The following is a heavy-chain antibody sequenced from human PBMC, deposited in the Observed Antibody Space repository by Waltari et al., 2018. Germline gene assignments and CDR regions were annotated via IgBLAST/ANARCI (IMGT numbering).Heavy chain of an antibody. CDR2: INPNSGGT. CDR3: AREGTRPSPATRRGFDP. V-gene: IGHV1-2*06. J-gene: IGHJ5*02. Sequence: QVQLVQSGAEVKKPGASVKVSCKASGYTFTGYYMHWVRQAPGQGLEWMGRINPNSGGTNYAQKCQGRVTMTRDTSISTAYMELSRLRSDDTAVYYCAREGTRPSPATRRGFDPWGQGTLVTVSS. CDR1: GYTFTGYY. D-gene: IGHD6-6*01.